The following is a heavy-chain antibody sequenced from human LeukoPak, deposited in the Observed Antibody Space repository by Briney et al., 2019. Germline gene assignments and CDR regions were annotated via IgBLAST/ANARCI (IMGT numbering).Heavy chain of an antibody. V-gene: IGHV3-73*01. CDR2: IRNKANGYET. J-gene: IGHJ4*02. CDR1: GFTFSASA. D-gene: IGHD2-8*01. Sequence: QPGGSLKLSXAASGFTFSASAMHWVRQASGKGLEWVGHIRNKANGYETAYAASVKGRFIISRDDSKNTAYLQMNSLKTEDTAVYYCTRLGYCTNGVCYFDYWGQGILVTVSS. CDR3: TRLGYCTNGVCYFDY.